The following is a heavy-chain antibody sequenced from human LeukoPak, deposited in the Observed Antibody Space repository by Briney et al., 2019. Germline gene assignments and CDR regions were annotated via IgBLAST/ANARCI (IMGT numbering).Heavy chain of an antibody. Sequence: GGSLRLSCAASGFTVSTNYMSWVRQAPGKGLEWVSIIYDSGTTHYADSVKGRFTISRDNLKNIIYLQMNSLRAEDTAVYYCASHWGGYWGQGTLVTVSS. J-gene: IGHJ4*02. CDR2: IYDSGTT. CDR1: GFTVSTNY. CDR3: ASHWGGY. V-gene: IGHV3-53*01. D-gene: IGHD3-16*01.